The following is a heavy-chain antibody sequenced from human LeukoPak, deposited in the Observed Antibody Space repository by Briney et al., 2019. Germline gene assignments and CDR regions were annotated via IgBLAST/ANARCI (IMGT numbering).Heavy chain of an antibody. Sequence: SETLSLTCVVYGGSFSGYYWSWIRQPPGKGLGWIGEIDHSGTTNYNPSLKSRVTMSVDTSKNQFSLMVSSVTAADTAVYYCATGRNGVVPAPILGVGPWYNYHYMDVWGKGTTVTVSS. D-gene: IGHD2-2*02. CDR3: ATGRNGVVPAPILGVGPWYNYHYMDV. CDR1: GGSFSGYY. V-gene: IGHV4-34*01. CDR2: IDHSGTT. J-gene: IGHJ6*03.